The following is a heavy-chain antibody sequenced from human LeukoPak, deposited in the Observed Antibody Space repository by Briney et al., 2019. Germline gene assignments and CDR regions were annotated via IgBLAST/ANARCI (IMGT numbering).Heavy chain of an antibody. CDR3: AKVSDSKVRGWPYYYYGMDV. Sequence: WGSLRLSWAASGFTFRSYAMSLVRQAPGKGLELVSAFSGSGGSTYYADSGKGRFTIPRDNFKNTLYLQMNSLRAADTAVYYCAKVSDSKVRGWPYYYYGMDVWGQGTPVTVSS. D-gene: IGHD3-10*01. CDR2: FSGSGGST. CDR1: GFTFRSYA. V-gene: IGHV3-23*01. J-gene: IGHJ6*02.